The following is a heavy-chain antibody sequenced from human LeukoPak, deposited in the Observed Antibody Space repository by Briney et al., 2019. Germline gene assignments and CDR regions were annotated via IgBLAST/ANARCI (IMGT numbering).Heavy chain of an antibody. J-gene: IGHJ4*02. V-gene: IGHV4-59*01. CDR2: IYYSGST. D-gene: IGHD2-15*01. CDR1: GGSISSYY. CDR3: ARGAQGFVDYFGY. Sequence: SETLSLTCTVSGGSISSYYWSWIRQPPGKGLEWIGYIYYSGSTNYNPSLKSRVTISVDTSKNQFSLKLSSVTAADTAVYYCARGAQGFVDYFGYWGQGTLVTVSS.